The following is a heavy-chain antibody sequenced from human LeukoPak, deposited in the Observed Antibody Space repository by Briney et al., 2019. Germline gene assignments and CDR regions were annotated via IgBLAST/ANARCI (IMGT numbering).Heavy chain of an antibody. Sequence: PGGSLRLSCAASGFTVSSNYMSWVRQAPGKGLEWVSVIYSGRTTHYGDSVKGRFTISRDNSKNTLYLQMDSLRVEDTAVYYCARGLMWGFDPWGQGTLVTVSS. CDR1: GFTVSSNY. J-gene: IGHJ5*02. CDR2: IYSGRTT. D-gene: IGHD2-8*01. CDR3: ARGLMWGFDP. V-gene: IGHV3-66*01.